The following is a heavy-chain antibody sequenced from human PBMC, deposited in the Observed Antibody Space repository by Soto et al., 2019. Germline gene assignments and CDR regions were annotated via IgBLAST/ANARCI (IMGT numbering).Heavy chain of an antibody. CDR1: VFSVSNIY. CDR2: IYSGGNT. D-gene: IGHD1-1*01. V-gene: IGHV3-53*01. Sequence: AVGSLRLSCVVSVFSVSNIYMSCVRQAPGKWLEWVSLIYSGGNTYYAESVKGRFTISRDNSKKTLYLQMNSLRAEDTAVYYCARDHRLYGNCYYWGQGTRVTVXS. CDR3: ARDHRLYGNCYY. J-gene: IGHJ4*02.